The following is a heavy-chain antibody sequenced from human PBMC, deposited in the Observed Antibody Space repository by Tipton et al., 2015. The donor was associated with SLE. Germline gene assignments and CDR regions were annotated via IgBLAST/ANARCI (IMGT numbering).Heavy chain of an antibody. CDR3: ARDSPISGWALDI. V-gene: IGHV4-59*01. D-gene: IGHD6-25*01. CDR2: IYYSGST. CDR1: GGSISSYY. Sequence: TLSLTCTVSGGSISSYYWSWIRQPPGKGLEWIGSIYYSGSTNYNPSLKSRVTISVDTSKNQFSLKLSSVTAADTAVYYCARDSPISGWALDIWGQGTMVTVSS. J-gene: IGHJ3*02.